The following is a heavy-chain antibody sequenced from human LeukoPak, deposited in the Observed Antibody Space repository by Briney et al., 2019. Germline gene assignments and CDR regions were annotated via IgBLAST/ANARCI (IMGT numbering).Heavy chain of an antibody. CDR2: ISSTGSTI. CDR1: GYTFSDYY. J-gene: IGHJ4*02. D-gene: IGHD2-8*01. CDR3: AAGVALDY. V-gene: IGHV3-11*04. Sequence: KVSCKTSGYTFSDYYIHWIRQAPGKGLEWLSHISSTGSTIYYADSVKGRFTISRDNAKNSLYLQLNSLSAEDTAVYYCAAGVALDYWGRGTLVTVSS.